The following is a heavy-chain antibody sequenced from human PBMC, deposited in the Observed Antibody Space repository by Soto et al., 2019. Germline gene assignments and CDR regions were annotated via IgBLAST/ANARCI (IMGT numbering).Heavy chain of an antibody. J-gene: IGHJ6*03. D-gene: IGHD7-27*01. CDR1: GGSISSYY. Sequence: SETLSLTCTVSGGSISSYYWSWIRQPPGKGLEWIGYIYYSGSTNYNPSLKSRVTISVDTSKNQFSLKLSSVTAADTAVYYCAISQGQLGIFPPINYYYYMDVWGKGTTVTVSS. CDR3: AISQGQLGIFPPINYYYYMDV. CDR2: IYYSGST. V-gene: IGHV4-59*08.